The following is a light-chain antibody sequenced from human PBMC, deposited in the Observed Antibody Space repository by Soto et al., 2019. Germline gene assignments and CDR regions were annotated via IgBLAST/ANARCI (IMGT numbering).Light chain of an antibody. CDR2: DAS. Sequence: EIALTQSPATLSLTPGERATLSCRASQSVSSYLAWYQQKPGQAPRLLIYDASNRATGIPARFSGSGSGTDFTLTISSLEPEDFAVYYCQQRSNWPPIFGQGTRLEIK. CDR3: QQRSNWPPI. J-gene: IGKJ5*01. CDR1: QSVSSY. V-gene: IGKV3-11*01.